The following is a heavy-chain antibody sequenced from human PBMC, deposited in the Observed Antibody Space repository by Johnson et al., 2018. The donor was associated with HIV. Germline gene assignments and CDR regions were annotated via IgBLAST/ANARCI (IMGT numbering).Heavy chain of an antibody. J-gene: IGHJ3*02. CDR3: AKDSPYCYDTAAEAFDI. Sequence: QVQLVESGGGVVQPGGSLRLSCAASGFTFSSYGMHWVRQAPGKGLEWVAFIRYDGSNKYYADSVKGRFTISRDNSKNTLYLQMNSLRAEDKAVYYCAKDSPYCYDTAAEAFDIWGQGTMVTVSS. D-gene: IGHD3-22*01. V-gene: IGHV3-30*02. CDR1: GFTFSSYG. CDR2: IRYDGSNK.